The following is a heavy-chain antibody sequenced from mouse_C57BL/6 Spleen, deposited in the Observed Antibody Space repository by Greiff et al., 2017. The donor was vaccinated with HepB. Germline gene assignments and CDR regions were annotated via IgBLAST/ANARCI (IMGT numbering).Heavy chain of an antibody. V-gene: IGHV1-55*01. CDR2: IYPGSGST. CDR3: ARAGDGPYYFDY. CDR1: GYTFTSYW. Sequence: QVQLQQPGAELVKPGASVKMSCKASGYTFTSYWITWVKQRPGQGLEWIGDIYPGSGSTNYNEKFKSKATLTVDTSSSTAYMQLSSVTSEDSAVYYCARAGDGPYYFDYWGQGTTLTVSS. J-gene: IGHJ2*01. D-gene: IGHD2-3*01.